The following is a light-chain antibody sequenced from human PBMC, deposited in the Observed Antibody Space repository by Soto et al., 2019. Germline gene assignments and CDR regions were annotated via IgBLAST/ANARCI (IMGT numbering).Light chain of an antibody. Sequence: EIVMTQSPATLSASPGERATLSCRASQSVSSNFAWYQQKPGQAPRLLIYGASTRATGIPARFSGSGSGTEFTLTISSLQSEDFAVYYCQQYNNWPPYTFGQGTKLEIK. CDR1: QSVSSN. J-gene: IGKJ2*01. CDR3: QQYNNWPPYT. CDR2: GAS. V-gene: IGKV3-15*01.